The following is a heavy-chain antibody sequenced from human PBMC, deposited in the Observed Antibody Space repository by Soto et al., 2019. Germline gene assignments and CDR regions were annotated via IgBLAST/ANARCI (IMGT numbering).Heavy chain of an antibody. Sequence: GGSLRLSCAACGFTFSSYAMSWVRQAPGKGLEWVSAISGSGGSTYYADSVKGRFTISRDNSKNTLYLQMNSLRAEDTAVYYCAKDHSSGWWAGVDYWGQGTLVTVSS. CDR2: ISGSGGST. CDR3: AKDHSSGWWAGVDY. CDR1: GFTFSSYA. J-gene: IGHJ4*02. D-gene: IGHD6-19*01. V-gene: IGHV3-23*01.